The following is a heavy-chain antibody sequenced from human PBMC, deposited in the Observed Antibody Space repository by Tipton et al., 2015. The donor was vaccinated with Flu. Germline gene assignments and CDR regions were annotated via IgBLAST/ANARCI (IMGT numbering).Heavy chain of an antibody. CDR2: INQDGSEK. Sequence: VQLVQSGGGLVQPGGSLRLSCATSGFTFSHYWMNWVRQAPGKGLEWVANINQDGSEKHYVESVKGRFTISRDNAKNSLYLQWNSLTTEDTAVYYCATLGNSGTDGFDIWGQGTMVTISS. CDR1: GFTFSHYW. J-gene: IGHJ3*02. D-gene: IGHD5-12*01. V-gene: IGHV3-7*01. CDR3: ATLGNSGTDGFDI.